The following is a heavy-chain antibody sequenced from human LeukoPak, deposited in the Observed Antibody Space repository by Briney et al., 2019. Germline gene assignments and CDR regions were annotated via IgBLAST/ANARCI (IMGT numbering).Heavy chain of an antibody. V-gene: IGHV1-8*01. CDR2: MNPNSGNT. J-gene: IGHJ5*02. Sequence: ASVKVSCKASGYTFTSYDINWVRQATGQGLEWMGWMNPNSGNTGYAQKFQGRVTMTRNTSISTAYMELSSLRSEDTAVYCCARGYCSGGSCPNWFDPWGQGTLVTVSS. CDR3: ARGYCSGGSCPNWFDP. D-gene: IGHD2-15*01. CDR1: GYTFTSYD.